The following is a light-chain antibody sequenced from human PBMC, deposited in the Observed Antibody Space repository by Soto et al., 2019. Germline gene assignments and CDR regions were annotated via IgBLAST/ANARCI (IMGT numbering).Light chain of an antibody. CDR2: LGF. J-gene: IGKJ1*01. CDR3: MQPLEAPWM. Sequence: EIVMTQSPPSLSVTPGEPASISCRSSQSLLHSNGFQYLDWYLQKPGQSPQLLIYLGFNRASGVPDRFSGSGSGTDFTLKISRVEAEDVGIYFCMQPLEAPWMFGQGTKVEIK. CDR1: QSLLHSNGFQY. V-gene: IGKV2-28*01.